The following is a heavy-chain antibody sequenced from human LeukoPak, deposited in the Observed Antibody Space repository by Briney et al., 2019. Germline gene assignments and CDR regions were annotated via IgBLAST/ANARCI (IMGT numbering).Heavy chain of an antibody. D-gene: IGHD6-13*01. J-gene: IGHJ6*02. CDR1: GGSFSGYY. Sequence: SETLSLTCAVYGGSFSGYYWSWIRQPRGKGLEWIGEINHSGSTNYNPSLKSRVTISVDTSKNQFSLKLSSVTAADTAVYYCARGERYSSSWYRVAYYYGMDVWGQGTTVTVSS. V-gene: IGHV4-34*01. CDR3: ARGERYSSSWYRVAYYYGMDV. CDR2: INHSGST.